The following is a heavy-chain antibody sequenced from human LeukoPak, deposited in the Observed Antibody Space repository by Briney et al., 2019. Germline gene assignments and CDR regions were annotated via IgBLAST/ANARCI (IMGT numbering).Heavy chain of an antibody. D-gene: IGHD3-10*01. CDR1: GFTFSTYA. CDR3: ARVNSGSYYNNDY. Sequence: QPGGSLRLSCAASGFTFSTYATTWVRQAPGKGLEWVGRTRSKANSYTTEYAASVKGRFTISRDDSKNSLYLQMNSLKTEDTAVYYCARVNSGSYYNNDYWGQGTLVTVSS. V-gene: IGHV3-72*01. J-gene: IGHJ4*02. CDR2: TRSKANSYTT.